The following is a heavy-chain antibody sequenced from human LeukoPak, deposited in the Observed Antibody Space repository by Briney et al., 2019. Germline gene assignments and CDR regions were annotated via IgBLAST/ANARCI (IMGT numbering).Heavy chain of an antibody. J-gene: IGHJ4*02. CDR1: GFTFGRHW. CDR2: MNQGGSET. D-gene: IGHD6-19*01. CDR3: ARDGVAGGFDY. Sequence: GGSLRLSSAASGFTFGRHWMSWVRQAPGKGLEWVAHMNQGGSETTNVDSVKGRFTISRDDAKNLVFLQMNSLRVEDTAVYYCARDGVAGGFDYWGQGILVTVSS. V-gene: IGHV3-7*01.